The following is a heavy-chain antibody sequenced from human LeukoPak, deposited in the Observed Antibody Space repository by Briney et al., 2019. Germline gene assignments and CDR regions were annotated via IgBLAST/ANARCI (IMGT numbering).Heavy chain of an antibody. CDR1: GGSFSGYY. CDR2: INHSGST. Sequence: SSETLSLTCAVYGGSFSGYYWSWIRQPPGKGLEWIGEINHSGSTNYNPSLKSRVTISVDTSKNQFSLELSSVTAADTAVYYCARRSFPYYDFWSGWYNWFDPWGQGTLVTVSS. V-gene: IGHV4-34*01. D-gene: IGHD3-3*01. J-gene: IGHJ5*02. CDR3: ARRSFPYYDFWSGWYNWFDP.